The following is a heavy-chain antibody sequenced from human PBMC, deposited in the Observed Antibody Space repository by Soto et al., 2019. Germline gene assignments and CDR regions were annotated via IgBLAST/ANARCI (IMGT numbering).Heavy chain of an antibody. CDR3: ARDFSRSRYNWNYWFDP. J-gene: IGHJ5*02. CDR2: LSPYNGNT. D-gene: IGHD1-7*01. Sequence: ASVKVSCKDSGNIFTTHGVTWVRQAPGQGLEWMGRLSPYNGNTNYAQRFQGRVTMTSDTSTSTAYMGLTSLGSDDTAVYYCARDFSRSRYNWNYWFDPWG. CDR1: GNIFTTHG. V-gene: IGHV1-18*01.